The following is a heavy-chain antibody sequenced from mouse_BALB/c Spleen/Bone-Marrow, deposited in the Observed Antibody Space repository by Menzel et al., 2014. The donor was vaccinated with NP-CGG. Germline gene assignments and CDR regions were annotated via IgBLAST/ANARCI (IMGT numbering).Heavy chain of an antibody. V-gene: IGHV3-5*02. CDR1: GISITTGNYR. CDR3: ARAYYRYAMDY. D-gene: IGHD2-14*01. CDR2: IYYSGTI. J-gene: IGHJ4*01. Sequence: EVKLMESGPGLVKPSQTVSLTCTVTGISITTGNYRWSWIRQFPGNKLEWIGFIYYSGTITYNPSLTSRTTITRDTSKNQFVLEMNSLTAEDTATYYCARAYYRYAMDYWGQGTSVTVSS.